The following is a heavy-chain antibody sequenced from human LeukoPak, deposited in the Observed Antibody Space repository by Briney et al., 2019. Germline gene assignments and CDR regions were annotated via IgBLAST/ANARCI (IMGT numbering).Heavy chain of an antibody. CDR3: ARGGSYLSAFDI. J-gene: IGHJ3*02. CDR1: GYTFTSYG. CDR2: ISAYNGNT. Sequence: ASVKVSCKASGYTFTSYGISWVRQAPGQGLEWMGWISAYNGNTNYAQKLQGRVTMTTDTSTSTDYLELSSLRSDDTAVYYCARGGSYLSAFDIWGQGTMVTVSS. V-gene: IGHV1-18*01. D-gene: IGHD1-26*01.